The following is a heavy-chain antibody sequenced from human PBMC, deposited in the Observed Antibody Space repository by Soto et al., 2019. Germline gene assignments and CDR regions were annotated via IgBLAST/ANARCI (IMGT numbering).Heavy chain of an antibody. CDR1: GSSFRTYA. Sequence: QVQLLQSGTEVKKPGSSVRVSCEASGSSFRTYAISWVRQAPGQGLEWRGEIIPIFGSVNYAQKFQDRVTISAVEATNTVYMDLKSLRSNDTGVYYCAKGAVAGTPTSYYYYGMDVWGQGTTVTVSS. CDR3: AKGAVAGTPTSYYYYGMDV. CDR2: IIPIFGSV. V-gene: IGHV1-69*12. J-gene: IGHJ6*02. D-gene: IGHD6-19*01.